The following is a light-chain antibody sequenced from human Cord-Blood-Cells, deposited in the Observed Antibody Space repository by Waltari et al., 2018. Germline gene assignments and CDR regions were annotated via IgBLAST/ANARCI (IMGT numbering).Light chain of an antibody. J-gene: IGLJ2*01. Sequence: QSALTQPASVSGSPGQSITLSCTGTSSDVGGYNYVSWYQQHPGKAPKLMIYDVSKRPSGVSNRFSGSKSGNTASLTISGLQAEDEADYYCSSYTSSSPDVVFGGGTKLTVL. CDR3: SSYTSSSPDVV. CDR1: SSDVGGYNY. V-gene: IGLV2-14*01. CDR2: DVS.